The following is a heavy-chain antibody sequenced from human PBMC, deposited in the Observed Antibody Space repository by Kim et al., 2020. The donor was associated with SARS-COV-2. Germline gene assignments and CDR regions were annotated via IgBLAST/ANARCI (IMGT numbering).Heavy chain of an antibody. V-gene: IGHV3-53*01. Sequence: STSYADSVKGRFTISRDNSKNTRYLQMNSLRAEDTAVYYCARDGGSFFDYWGQGTLVTVSS. CDR2: ST. J-gene: IGHJ4*02. D-gene: IGHD3-16*01. CDR3: ARDGGSFFDY.